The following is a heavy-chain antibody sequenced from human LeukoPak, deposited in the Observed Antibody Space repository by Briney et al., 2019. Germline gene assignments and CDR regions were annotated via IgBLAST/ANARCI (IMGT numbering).Heavy chain of an antibody. CDR3: ARLRPRSSYDGFDF. D-gene: IGHD3-10*01. CDR1: GYTSTAYD. CDR2: IKPNNGAT. Sequence: ASPRVSSDSSGYTSTAYDLHWVPPPPGLCLQTMRSIKPNNGATNSPHRLQCRVAIATGTSINKAYMGLRRLKTNDTAVYYCARLRPRSSYDGFDFWSQGTMVSMSS. V-gene: IGHV1-2*02. J-gene: IGHJ3*01.